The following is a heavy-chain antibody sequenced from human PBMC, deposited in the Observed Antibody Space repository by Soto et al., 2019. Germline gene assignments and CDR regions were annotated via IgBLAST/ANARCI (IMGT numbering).Heavy chain of an antibody. CDR3: ARIWFGESFRSDWFDP. CDR1: GGSISSSSYY. CDR2: IYYSGST. Sequence: SETRSLTCTVSGGSISSSSYYWGWIRQPPGKGLEWIGSIYYSGSTYYNPSLKSRVTISVDTSKNQFSLKLSSVTAADTAVYYCARIWFGESFRSDWFDPWGQGTLVT. J-gene: IGHJ5*02. V-gene: IGHV4-39*01. D-gene: IGHD3-10*01.